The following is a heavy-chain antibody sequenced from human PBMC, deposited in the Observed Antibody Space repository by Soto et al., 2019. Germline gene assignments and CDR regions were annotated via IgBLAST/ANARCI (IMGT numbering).Heavy chain of an antibody. CDR3: TREVATAMVTYYYYGMDV. D-gene: IGHD5-18*01. V-gene: IGHV3-49*03. CDR2: IRSKAYGGTT. CDR1: GFTFGDYA. Sequence: PGGSLRLSCTASGFTFGDYAMSWFRQAPGKGLEWVGFIRSKAYGGTTEYAASVKGRFTISRDDSKSIAYLQMNSLKTEDTAVYYCTREVATAMVTYYYYGMDVGGQGTTVTVSS. J-gene: IGHJ6*02.